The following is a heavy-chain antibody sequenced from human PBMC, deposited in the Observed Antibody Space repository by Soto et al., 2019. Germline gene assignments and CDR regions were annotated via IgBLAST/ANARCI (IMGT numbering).Heavy chain of an antibody. D-gene: IGHD6-13*01. CDR1: GGSISSYY. CDR2: IYYSGST. V-gene: IGHV4-59*08. J-gene: IGHJ5*02. Sequence: QVQLQESGPGLVKPSETLSLTCTVSGGSISSYYWSWIRQPPGKGLEWIGYIYYSGSTNYNPSLKSRVTISVDTSKNQFSLKLSSVTAADTAVYYCVRHSGSSWYLRGNWFDPWGQGTLVTVSS. CDR3: VRHSGSSWYLRGNWFDP.